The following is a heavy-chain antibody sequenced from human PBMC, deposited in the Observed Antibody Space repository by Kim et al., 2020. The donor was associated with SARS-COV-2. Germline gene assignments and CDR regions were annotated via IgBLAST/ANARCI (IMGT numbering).Heavy chain of an antibody. V-gene: IGHV3-15*01. CDR2: IKSKTDGGTT. D-gene: IGHD6-6*01. Sequence: GGSLRLSCAASGFTISNAWMSWVRQAPGKGREWVGRIKSKTDGGTTDYAAPAKGRFTISRDDSKNTLYLQMNSLKTGDPAVYYCTTAGLSSSGLDGYNGKAVCGQGTTVTVSS. CDR3: TTAGLSSSGLDGYNGKAV. CDR1: GFTISNAW. J-gene: IGHJ6*02.